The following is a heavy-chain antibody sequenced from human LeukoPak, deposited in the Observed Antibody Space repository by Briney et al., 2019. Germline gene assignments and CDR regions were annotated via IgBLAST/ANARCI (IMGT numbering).Heavy chain of an antibody. CDR2: INPNSGGT. CDR1: GYTFTGYY. Sequence: ASVKVSCKASGYTFTGYYMHWVRQAPGQGLEWMGWINPNSGGTNYAQKFQGWVTMTRDTSISTAYMELSRLRSDDTAVYYCARGGPTDDYSGSFRGAFDIWGQGTMVTVSS. D-gene: IGHD1-26*01. J-gene: IGHJ3*02. V-gene: IGHV1-2*04. CDR3: ARGGPTDDYSGSFRGAFDI.